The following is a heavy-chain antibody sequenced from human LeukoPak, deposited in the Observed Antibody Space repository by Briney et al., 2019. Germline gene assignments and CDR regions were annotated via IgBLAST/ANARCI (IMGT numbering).Heavy chain of an antibody. CDR2: ISYDGSNK. V-gene: IGHV3-30*18. CDR3: AKKPQTDIVVVPAAIPYYYYYMDV. CDR1: GFTFSSYG. Sequence: GGSLRLSCAASGFTFSSYGMHWVRQAPGKGLEWVAVISYDGSNKYYADSVKGRFTISRDNSKNTLYLQMNSLRAEDTAVYYCAKKPQTDIVVVPAAIPYYYYYMDVWGKGTTVTVSS. J-gene: IGHJ6*03. D-gene: IGHD2-2*02.